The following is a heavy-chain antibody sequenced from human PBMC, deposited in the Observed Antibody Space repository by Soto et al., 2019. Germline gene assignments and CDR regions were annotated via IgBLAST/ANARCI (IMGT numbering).Heavy chain of an antibody. V-gene: IGHV4-59*01. J-gene: IGHJ4*02. CDR1: GGSISSYY. CDR2: IYYSGST. D-gene: IGHD2-15*01. CDR3: ARVSRAPTVVTPAFDY. Sequence: QVQLQESGPGLVKPSETLSLTCTVSGGSISSYYWSWIRQPPGKGLEWIGYIYYSGSTNYNPSLKSRVTISVDTSKNQFSLKLSSVTAADTAVYYCARVSRAPTVVTPAFDYWGQGTLVTVSS.